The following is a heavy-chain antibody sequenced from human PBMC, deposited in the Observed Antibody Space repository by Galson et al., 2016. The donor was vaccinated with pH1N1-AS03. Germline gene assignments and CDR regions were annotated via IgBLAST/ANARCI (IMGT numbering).Heavy chain of an antibody. J-gene: IGHJ4*02. Sequence: SVKLSCKASGYTFTRYYMHWVRQAPGQGLEWMGVIDPSGGGTTYAQKFHGRVAMTRDTSTTTAHMELSSLRSEDTAIYYCVAYGSGTQAYFDYWGQGTLVTVSS. CDR2: IDPSGGGT. V-gene: IGHV1-46*01. D-gene: IGHD3-10*01. CDR3: VAYGSGTQAYFDY. CDR1: GYTFTRYY.